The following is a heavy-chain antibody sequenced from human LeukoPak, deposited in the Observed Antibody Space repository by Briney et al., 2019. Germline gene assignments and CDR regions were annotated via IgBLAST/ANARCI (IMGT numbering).Heavy chain of an antibody. CDR3: ARQDSSGYYYDY. J-gene: IGHJ4*02. D-gene: IGHD3-22*01. Sequence: SAKVSCKASGGTFSSYAISWVRQAPGQGLEWMGRIIPIFGIANYAQKFQGRVTITADKSTSTAYMELSSLRSEDTAVYYCARQDSSGYYYDYWGQGTLVTVSS. CDR1: GGTFSSYA. V-gene: IGHV1-69*04. CDR2: IIPIFGIA.